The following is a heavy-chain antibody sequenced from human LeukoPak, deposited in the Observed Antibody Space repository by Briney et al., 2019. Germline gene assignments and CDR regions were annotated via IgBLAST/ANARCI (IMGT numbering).Heavy chain of an antibody. D-gene: IGHD1-26*01. CDR3: ARSKVGATTLPIDY. J-gene: IGHJ4*02. CDR2: MNPNSGNT. CDR1: GDTLSNYD. Sequence: ASVKVSCKASGDTLSNYDINWVRQATGQGLEWMGWMNPNSGNTGYAEKFQGRVSMTRDTSISTAYMELTSLTSDDTAVYFCARSKVGATTLPIDYWGQGTLVTVSS. V-gene: IGHV1-8*01.